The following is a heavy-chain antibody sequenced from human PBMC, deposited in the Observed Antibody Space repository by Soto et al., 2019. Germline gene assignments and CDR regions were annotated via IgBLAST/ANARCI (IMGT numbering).Heavy chain of an antibody. V-gene: IGHV1-69*13. D-gene: IGHD2-2*01. CDR3: ARDLGYCSSTSCYGWFDP. J-gene: IGHJ5*02. CDR1: GGTFSSYA. Sequence: SVKVSCKASGGTFSSYAISWVRQAPGQGLEWMGGIIPIFGTANYAQKFQGRVTITADESTSTAYMELSSLRSEDTAVYYCARDLGYCSSTSCYGWFDPWGQGTLVTVSS. CDR2: IIPIFGTA.